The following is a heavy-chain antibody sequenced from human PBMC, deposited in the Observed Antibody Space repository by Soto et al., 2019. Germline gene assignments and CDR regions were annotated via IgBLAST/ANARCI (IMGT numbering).Heavy chain of an antibody. D-gene: IGHD2-15*01. CDR3: TTDFNSTPRGYYYYYGMDV. CDR2: IKSKTDGGTT. J-gene: IGHJ6*02. Sequence: EVQLVESGGGLVKPGGSLRLSCAASGFTFSNAWMSWVRQAPGKGLEWVGRIKSKTDGGTTDYAAPVKGRFTISRDDSKSTLYLQMNSLKTEDTAVYYCTTDFNSTPRGYYYYYGMDVWGQGTTVTVSS. V-gene: IGHV3-15*01. CDR1: GFTFSNAW.